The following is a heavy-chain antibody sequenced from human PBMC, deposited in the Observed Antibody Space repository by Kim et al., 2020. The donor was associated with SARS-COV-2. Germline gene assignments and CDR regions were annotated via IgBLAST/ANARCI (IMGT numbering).Heavy chain of an antibody. D-gene: IGHD3-3*01. V-gene: IGHV3-48*04. CDR3: ARGLGDSFGY. J-gene: IGHJ4*02. CDR2: II. Sequence: IIFHAAAVRGRFNIATDNAKNTIYLQMNSLRAEDTAVYYCARGLGDSFGYWGQGSLVTVSS.